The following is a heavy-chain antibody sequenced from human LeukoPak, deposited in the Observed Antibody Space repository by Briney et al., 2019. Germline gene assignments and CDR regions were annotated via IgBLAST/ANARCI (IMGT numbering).Heavy chain of an antibody. CDR2: IYYNGAT. CDR3: ARADYSNYGGYYFDY. J-gene: IGHJ4*02. D-gene: IGHD4-4*01. V-gene: IGHV4-59*01. CDR1: GGSISSYY. Sequence: SETLSLTCTVSGGSISSYYWSWIRQPPGKGLEWIAYIYYNGATNYNPSLKSRVTVSVDTSKNQFSLKLSSVTAADTAVYYCARADYSNYGGYYFDYWGQGTLVTVSS.